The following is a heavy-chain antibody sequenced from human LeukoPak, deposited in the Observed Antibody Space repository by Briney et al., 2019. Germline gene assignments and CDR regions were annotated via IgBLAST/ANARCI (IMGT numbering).Heavy chain of an antibody. D-gene: IGHD6-13*01. CDR2: IYSGGST. CDR1: GFTVSSNY. J-gene: IGHJ5*02. CDR3: AKPHRPMDSSSWHSWFDP. Sequence: HPGGSLRLSCAASGFTVSSNYMSWVRQAPGKGLEWVSVIYSGGSTYYADSVKGRFTLSRDNSKNTLYLQIDSLRAEDTAVYYCAKPHRPMDSSSWHSWFDPWGQGTLVTVSS. V-gene: IGHV3-66*04.